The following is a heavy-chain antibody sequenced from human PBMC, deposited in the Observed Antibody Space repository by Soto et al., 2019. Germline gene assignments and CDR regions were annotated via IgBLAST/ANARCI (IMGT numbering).Heavy chain of an antibody. V-gene: IGHV3-30*18. CDR3: AKDTYSSTSLYGMDV. D-gene: IGHD6-13*01. Sequence: QVQLVESGGGVVQTGRSLRLSCVDSGFTCSTYGMHLVRQSPGKGLEWVAVISFDGSNKYYVDSVKGRFTISRDNSQNTLYLQMNSLRAEDTAVYYCAKDTYSSTSLYGMDVWGQGTTVTVSS. CDR2: ISFDGSNK. J-gene: IGHJ6*02. CDR1: GFTCSTYG.